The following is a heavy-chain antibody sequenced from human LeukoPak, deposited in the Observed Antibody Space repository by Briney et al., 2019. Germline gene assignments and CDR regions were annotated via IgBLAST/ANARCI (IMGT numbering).Heavy chain of an antibody. CDR1: GGTFSSYS. Sequence: SVKVSCKGSGGTFSSYSISWVRQGPGQGPEWMGGIIPIFDTANYAQQFQGRVTITADESTSTAYMELSSLRSEDTAVYYCARDRESSGEGTWFDPWGQGTLVTVSS. J-gene: IGHJ5*02. CDR3: ARDRESSGEGTWFDP. CDR2: IIPIFDTA. V-gene: IGHV1-69*01. D-gene: IGHD6-19*01.